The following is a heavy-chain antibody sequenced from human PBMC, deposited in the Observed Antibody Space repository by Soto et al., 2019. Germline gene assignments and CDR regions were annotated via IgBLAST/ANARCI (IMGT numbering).Heavy chain of an antibody. CDR2: INPNSGGT. CDR3: ARETSSSGGDFDY. J-gene: IGHJ4*02. V-gene: IGHV1-2*04. D-gene: IGHD6-6*01. Sequence: VSVKVSCKASGYTFTGYYMHWVRQAPGQGLEWMGWINPNSGGTNYAQKFQGWVTMTRDTSISTAYMELSRLRSDDTAVYYCARETSSSGGDFDYWGQGTLVTVSS. CDR1: GYTFTGYY.